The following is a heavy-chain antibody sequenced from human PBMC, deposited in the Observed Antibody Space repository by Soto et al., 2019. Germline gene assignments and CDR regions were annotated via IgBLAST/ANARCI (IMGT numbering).Heavy chain of an antibody. CDR3: ARGGLVSSWPFDY. CDR2: ISYDGSNK. Sequence: LRLSCAASGFTFSSYAMHWVRQAPDKGLEWVAVISYDGSNKYYADSVKGRFTISRDNSKNTLYLQMNSLRAEDTAVYYCARGGLVSSWPFDYWGQGTLVTVSS. D-gene: IGHD3-9*01. V-gene: IGHV3-30-3*01. CDR1: GFTFSSYA. J-gene: IGHJ4*02.